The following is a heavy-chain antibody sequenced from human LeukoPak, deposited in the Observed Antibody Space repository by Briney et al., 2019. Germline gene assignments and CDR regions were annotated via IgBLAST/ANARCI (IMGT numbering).Heavy chain of an antibody. CDR2: ISAYNGNT. CDR1: GYTFTSYG. D-gene: IGHD3-22*01. V-gene: IGHV1-18*01. Sequence: ASVKVSCKASGYTFTSYGISWVRQAPGQGLEWMGWISAYNGNTNYAQKLQGRVTMTTDTSTSTAYMELRSLRSDDTAVYYCARDYYDSSAQGNWFDPWGQGTLVTVSS. CDR3: ARDYYDSSAQGNWFDP. J-gene: IGHJ5*02.